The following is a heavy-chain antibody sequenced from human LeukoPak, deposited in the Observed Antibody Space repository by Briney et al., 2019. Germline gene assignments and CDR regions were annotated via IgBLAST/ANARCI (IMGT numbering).Heavy chain of an antibody. Sequence: GSLRLSCAASGFTFSSYAMSWVRQAPGKGLEWVSAISGSGGSTYYADSVKGRFTISRDNSKNTLYLQMNSLRAEDTAVYYCAKDVKEGIAAAGKGDYFDYWGQGTLVTVSS. J-gene: IGHJ4*02. V-gene: IGHV3-23*01. CDR3: AKDVKEGIAAAGKGDYFDY. CDR2: ISGSGGST. D-gene: IGHD6-13*01. CDR1: GFTFSSYA.